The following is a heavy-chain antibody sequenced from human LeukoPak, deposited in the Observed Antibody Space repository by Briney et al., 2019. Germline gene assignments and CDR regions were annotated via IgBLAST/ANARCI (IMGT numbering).Heavy chain of an antibody. Sequence: GGSLRLSCAASGFTFRSYWMHWVRLPPGKGLVWVSRIKSDGSSTSYADFVKGRFTISRDNSKNTLYLQMNSLRAEDTAVYYCAKDWEAAGIDYWGQGTLVTVSS. D-gene: IGHD6-25*01. V-gene: IGHV3-74*01. CDR3: AKDWEAAGIDY. CDR2: IKSDGSST. CDR1: GFTFRSYW. J-gene: IGHJ4*02.